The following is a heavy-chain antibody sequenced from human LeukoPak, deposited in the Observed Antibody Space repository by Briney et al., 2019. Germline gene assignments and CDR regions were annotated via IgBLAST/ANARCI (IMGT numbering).Heavy chain of an antibody. D-gene: IGHD2-15*01. CDR1: GFTFDDYA. Sequence: GGSLRLSCAASGFTFDDYAMHWVRQAPGKGLEWVSSISSSSLYIYYADSVKGRFTISRDNAKNSLFLQMNSLRAEDTAVYYCARGDCSGGSCYLSLTTIDYWGQGTLVTVSS. J-gene: IGHJ4*02. V-gene: IGHV3-21*01. CDR3: ARGDCSGGSCYLSLTTIDY. CDR2: ISSSSLYI.